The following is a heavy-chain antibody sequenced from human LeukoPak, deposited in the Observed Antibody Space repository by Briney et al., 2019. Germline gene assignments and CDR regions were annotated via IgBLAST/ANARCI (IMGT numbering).Heavy chain of an antibody. Sequence: SSETLSLTCAVYGGSFSAYYWSWIRQPPGKGLEWIGEINHSGSTNYNPSLKSRVTISVDPSKNQFSLKLSSVTAADTAVYYCARDSIFTGVGPTDDAFDIWGHGTMVTVSS. J-gene: IGHJ3*02. CDR3: ARDSIFTGVGPTDDAFDI. CDR2: INHSGST. CDR1: GGSFSAYY. V-gene: IGHV4-34*01. D-gene: IGHD1-26*01.